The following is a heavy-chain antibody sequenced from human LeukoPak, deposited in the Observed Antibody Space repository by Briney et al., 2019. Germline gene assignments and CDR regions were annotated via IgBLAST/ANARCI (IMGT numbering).Heavy chain of an antibody. V-gene: IGHV1-18*01. D-gene: IGHD5-24*01. Sequence: ASVKVPCKASGYTFASYGIIWVRQAPGQGLEWMGWISAYNGNTNYAQKMLGGVTMTTDTTTSTAYMELRSLTSDDTAVYYCARGNGQWLSEYWGQGTLLIVSS. CDR1: GYTFASYG. J-gene: IGHJ4*02. CDR3: ARGNGQWLSEY. CDR2: ISAYNGNT.